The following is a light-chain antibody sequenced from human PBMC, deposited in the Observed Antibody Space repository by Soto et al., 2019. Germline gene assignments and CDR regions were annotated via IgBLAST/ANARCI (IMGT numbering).Light chain of an antibody. CDR2: KAS. Sequence: DIRMTQSPSTLSAAVGDRVTITCRASQSISSWLAWYQQRPGKAPKLLIYKASNLESGVPSRFSGSGSGTELTLTISSLHPDDFATYYCQQYYTYPWKFGPGTKVEIK. J-gene: IGKJ1*01. CDR3: QQYYTYPWK. CDR1: QSISSW. V-gene: IGKV1-5*03.